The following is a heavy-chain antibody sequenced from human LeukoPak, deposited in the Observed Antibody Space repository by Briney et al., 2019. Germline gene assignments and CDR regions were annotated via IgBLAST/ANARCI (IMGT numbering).Heavy chain of an antibody. V-gene: IGHV3-7*03. CDR2: IKTDGSEK. CDR3: ASRYSGSYYFDY. CDR1: GFTFSNYW. J-gene: IGHJ4*02. D-gene: IGHD1-26*01. Sequence: PGGSLRLSCEGSGFTFSNYWMGWVRQAPGKGLQWVANIKTDGSEKYYVDSVKGRFTISRDNAKNSLYLQMNSLRAEDTAVYYCASRYSGSYYFDYWGQGTLVTVSS.